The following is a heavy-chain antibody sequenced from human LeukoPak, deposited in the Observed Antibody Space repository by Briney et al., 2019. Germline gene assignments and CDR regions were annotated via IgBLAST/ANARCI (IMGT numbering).Heavy chain of an antibody. Sequence: PGGSLRLSCAASGFTFSGSAMHWVRQASGKGLEWVGRIRSKANSYATAYAASVKGRSTISRDDSENTAYLQMNSLKTEDTAVYYCTRRGITGTKVYWGQGTLVTVSS. CDR1: GFTFSGSA. CDR2: IRSKANSYAT. V-gene: IGHV3-73*01. D-gene: IGHD1/OR15-1a*01. J-gene: IGHJ4*02. CDR3: TRRGITGTKVY.